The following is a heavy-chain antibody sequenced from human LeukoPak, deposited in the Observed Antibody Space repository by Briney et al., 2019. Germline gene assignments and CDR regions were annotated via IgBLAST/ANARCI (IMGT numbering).Heavy chain of an antibody. V-gene: IGHV1-69*05. Sequence: GASVKVSCKASGGTFSNYAISWVRQAPGQGLEWMGGIIPIFGTANYAQKFQGRVTITTDESTSTAYMELSSLRSEDTAVYYCARGEIFGVVILHFDYWGQGTLVTVSS. D-gene: IGHD3-3*01. J-gene: IGHJ4*02. CDR3: ARGEIFGVVILHFDY. CDR2: IIPIFGTA. CDR1: GGTFSNYA.